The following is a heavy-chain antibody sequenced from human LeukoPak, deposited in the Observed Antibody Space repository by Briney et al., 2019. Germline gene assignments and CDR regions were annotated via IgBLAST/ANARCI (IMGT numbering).Heavy chain of an antibody. CDR3: VGTFTVFGVVSTIA. CDR1: GFTFSTYW. D-gene: IGHD3-3*01. V-gene: IGHV3-74*01. CDR2: ISSDGSST. J-gene: IGHJ4*02. Sequence: GGSLRLSCAASGFTFSTYWMHWVRQAPGEGLVWVSRISSDGSSTNYADSVKGRFTISGDSAKNTLYLQMSSLRVDDTAAYYCVGTFTVFGVVSTIAWGQGTLVTVSS.